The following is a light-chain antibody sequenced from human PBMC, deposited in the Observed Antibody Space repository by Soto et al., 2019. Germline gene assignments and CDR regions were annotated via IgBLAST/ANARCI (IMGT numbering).Light chain of an antibody. CDR1: QNIRNNN. V-gene: IGKV3-20*01. CDR2: GAS. J-gene: IGKJ5*01. Sequence: EILLTPSPVTLVLFSGERGTPFCRASQNIRNNNLNWYQQKPGQAPRLLIYGASIRATGIPDRFSGSGSGTDFTLTISRLEPEDFALYYCQQYGSSAPITFGQGTRLEIK. CDR3: QQYGSSAPIT.